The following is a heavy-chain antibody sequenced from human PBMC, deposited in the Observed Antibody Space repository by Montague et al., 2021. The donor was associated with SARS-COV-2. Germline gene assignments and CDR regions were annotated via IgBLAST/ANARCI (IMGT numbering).Heavy chain of an antibody. J-gene: IGHJ3*02. D-gene: IGHD3-22*01. CDR2: IYYSGST. V-gene: IGHV4-34*09. Sequence: TLSLTRAVYAGSFSGYSWSWIRQPPGKGLEWIGYIYYSGSTYYNPSLKSRVTISVDTSKNQFSLKLSSVTAADTAVYYCARVQGITMIVVVIGAFDIWGQGTMVTVSS. CDR3: ARVQGITMIVVVIGAFDI. CDR1: AGSFSGYS.